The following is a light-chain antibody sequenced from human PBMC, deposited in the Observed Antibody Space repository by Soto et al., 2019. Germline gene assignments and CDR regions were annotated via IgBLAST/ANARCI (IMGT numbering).Light chain of an antibody. CDR3: SSYSNTNTLV. Sequence: QSALTQPASVSGSLGQSITISCTGTRSDVGGYNFVSWYQQHPGKAPKLMIHEVSNRPSGVSNRFSGSKSGNTASLTISGLQAEDGGDYYCSSYSNTNTLVFGGGTKLTVL. CDR1: RSDVGGYNF. CDR2: EVS. J-gene: IGLJ2*01. V-gene: IGLV2-14*01.